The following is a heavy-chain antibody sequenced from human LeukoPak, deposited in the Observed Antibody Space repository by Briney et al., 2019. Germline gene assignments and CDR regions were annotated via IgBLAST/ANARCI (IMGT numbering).Heavy chain of an antibody. CDR3: ARVAKSGAWNYGHNWFDP. CDR1: GYTFTSYD. V-gene: IGHV1-18*01. D-gene: IGHD1-7*01. J-gene: IGHJ5*02. Sequence: GASVKVSCKASGYTFTSYDISWVRQAPGQGLEWMGGISATNGNTNYAQKLQGRVTMTTDTSTSTAYMELRSLRSDDTAVYYCARVAKSGAWNYGHNWFDPWGQGTLVTVSS. CDR2: ISATNGNT.